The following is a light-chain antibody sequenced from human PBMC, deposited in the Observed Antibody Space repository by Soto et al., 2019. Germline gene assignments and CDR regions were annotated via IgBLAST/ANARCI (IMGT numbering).Light chain of an antibody. CDR2: EVS. CDR1: SSDVGGYNF. J-gene: IGLJ2*01. CDR3: SSYAGSNIVV. Sequence: QSALTQPPSASGSPGQSVTISCTGTSSDVGGYNFVSWYQQHPGKAPKLMIYEVSERPSGVPDRFSGSKSGNTASLTVSGLXXXXXAXXYCSSYAGSNIVVFGGGTKLTVL. V-gene: IGLV2-8*01.